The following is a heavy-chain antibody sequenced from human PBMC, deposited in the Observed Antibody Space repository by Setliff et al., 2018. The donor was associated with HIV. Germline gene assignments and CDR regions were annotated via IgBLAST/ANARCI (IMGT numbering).Heavy chain of an antibody. CDR2: IWTDGSLK. Sequence: GSLRLSCAASGFSFSGDSMHWVRQAPGKGLEWVALIWTDGSLKTYADSVKGRFSISRDNSKNMVYLQMNNLRVDDTAVYYCASARIPTGGTSTSFDYWGQGTLVTVSS. V-gene: IGHV3-30*02. D-gene: IGHD1-1*01. CDR3: ASARIPTGGTSTSFDY. J-gene: IGHJ4*02. CDR1: GFSFSGDS.